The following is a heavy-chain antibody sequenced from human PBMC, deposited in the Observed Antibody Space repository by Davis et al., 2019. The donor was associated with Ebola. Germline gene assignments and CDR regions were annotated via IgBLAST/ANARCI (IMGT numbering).Heavy chain of an antibody. CDR2: IGTAGDT. D-gene: IGHD1-7*01. V-gene: IGHV3-13*01. CDR3: ARVKTGTWCLFDY. Sequence: GESLKISCAASGFTFSSYDMHWVRQATGKGLEWVSAIGTAGDTYYPGSVKGRFTISRENAKNSLYLQMNSLRAGDTAVYYCARVKTGTWCLFDYWGQGTLVTVSS. J-gene: IGHJ4*02. CDR1: GFTFSSYD.